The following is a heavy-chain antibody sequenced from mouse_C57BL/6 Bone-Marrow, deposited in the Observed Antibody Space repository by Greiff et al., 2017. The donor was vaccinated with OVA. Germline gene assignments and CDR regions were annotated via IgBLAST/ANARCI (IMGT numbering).Heavy chain of an antibody. CDR3: ARPSMVKYFDY. V-gene: IGHV1-81*01. Sequence: QVQLQQSGAELARPGASVKLSCKASGYTFTSYGISWVKQRPGQGLEWIGEIYPRSGNTYYNEKFKGKATLTADKSSSTAYMELRSLTSEDSAVYFCARPSMVKYFDYWGQGTTLTVSS. CDR2: IYPRSGNT. J-gene: IGHJ2*01. D-gene: IGHD2-2*01. CDR1: GYTFTSYG.